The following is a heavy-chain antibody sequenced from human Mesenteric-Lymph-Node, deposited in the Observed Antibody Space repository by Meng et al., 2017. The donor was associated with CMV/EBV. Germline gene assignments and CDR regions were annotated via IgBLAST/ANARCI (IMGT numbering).Heavy chain of an antibody. Sequence: SVKVSCKASGGTFSSYGISWVRQAPGQGLEWMGGIIPILGIANYAQKFQGRVTITADKSMSTTYMELSSLRSEDTAVYYCARFSEEMRGYDDYWGQGTLVTVSS. D-gene: IGHD5-12*01. V-gene: IGHV1-69*10. J-gene: IGHJ4*02. CDR2: IIPILGIA. CDR1: GGTFSSYG. CDR3: ARFSEEMRGYDDY.